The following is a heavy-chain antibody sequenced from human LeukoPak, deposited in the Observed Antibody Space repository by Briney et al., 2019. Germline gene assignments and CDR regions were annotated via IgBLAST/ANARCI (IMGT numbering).Heavy chain of an antibody. D-gene: IGHD3-9*01. CDR2: INHSGST. Sequence: PSETLSLTCAVYGGSFSGYYWSWIRQPPGKGLEWIGEINHSGSTNYNPSLKSRVTVSVDTSKNQFSLKLSSVTAADTAVYYCARARRYLSNWGQGTLVTVSS. CDR1: GGSFSGYY. J-gene: IGHJ4*02. V-gene: IGHV4-34*01. CDR3: ARARRYLSN.